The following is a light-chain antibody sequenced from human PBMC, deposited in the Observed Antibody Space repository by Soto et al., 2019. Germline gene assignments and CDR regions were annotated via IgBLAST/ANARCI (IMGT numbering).Light chain of an antibody. CDR1: QSVSSSY. V-gene: IGKV3-20*01. J-gene: IGKJ2*01. CDR2: GAT. CDR3: QQYGSSPLYT. Sequence: EIVLTQSPCTLSLSPGERATLSCRASQSVSSSYLAWYQQKPGQAPRLLIYGATSRATGIPDRFSGSGSGTESTLTNSKLEHEDFAVYYCQQYGSSPLYTFGQGTKLEIK.